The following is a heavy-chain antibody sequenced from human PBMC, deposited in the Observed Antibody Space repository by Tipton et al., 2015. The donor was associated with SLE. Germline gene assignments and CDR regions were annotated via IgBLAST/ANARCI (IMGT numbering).Heavy chain of an antibody. CDR1: EFTFSDYA. CDR3: AKDRSYGAKGGLDY. J-gene: IGHJ4*02. D-gene: IGHD4/OR15-4a*01. Sequence: SLRLSCVASEFTFSDYALMWVRQAPGKGLAWVSTISGSGGSSYYADSVKGRLTISRDNSKNTVYLQMSSLRVDDTAMYYCAKDRSYGAKGGLDYWGQGTLVTVSS. CDR2: ISGSGGSS. V-gene: IGHV3-23*01.